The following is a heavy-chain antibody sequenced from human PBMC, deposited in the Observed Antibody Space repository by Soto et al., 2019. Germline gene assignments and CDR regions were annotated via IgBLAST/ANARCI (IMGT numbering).Heavy chain of an antibody. J-gene: IGHJ4*02. V-gene: IGHV4-59*01. Sequence: SETLSLTCTVSGGSISSYYWSWIRQPPGKGLEWIGYIFYSGRNNYNPSLKSRVTMSVETPKNQFTLKLSSVTAADTAVYYCARADYCGSGFGYWGQGTMVTVYS. CDR3: ARADYCGSGFGY. CDR1: GGSISSYY. CDR2: IFYSGRN. D-gene: IGHD3-10*01.